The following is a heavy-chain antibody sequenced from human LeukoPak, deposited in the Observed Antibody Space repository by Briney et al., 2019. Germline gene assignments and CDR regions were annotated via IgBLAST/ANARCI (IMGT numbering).Heavy chain of an antibody. CDR3: ARGSYPYSHGMDV. CDR1: GYNFNNYG. V-gene: IGHV1-18*01. CDR2: ISAKTGNT. D-gene: IGHD1-26*01. Sequence: ASVKVSCKASGYNFNNYGVSWVRQAPGQGLEWMGWISAKTGNTNYAQKVQGRVTMTTDTSTTTAYMELRSLGSDDTAVYYGARGSYPYSHGMDVWGQGTTVTVSS. J-gene: IGHJ6*02.